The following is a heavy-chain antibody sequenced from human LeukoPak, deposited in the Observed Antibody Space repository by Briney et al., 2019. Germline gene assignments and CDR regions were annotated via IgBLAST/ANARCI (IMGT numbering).Heavy chain of an antibody. Sequence: PSQTLSLTCTVSGGSISSGSYYWGWIRQPAGKGLEWIGRIYTSGSTNYNPSLKSRVTISVDTSKNQYSLKLSSVTAADTAVYYCARDLSWYSGYEDYFDYWGQGTLVTVSS. CDR2: IYTSGST. J-gene: IGHJ4*02. CDR3: ARDLSWYSGYEDYFDY. V-gene: IGHV4-61*02. D-gene: IGHD5-12*01. CDR1: GGSISSGSYY.